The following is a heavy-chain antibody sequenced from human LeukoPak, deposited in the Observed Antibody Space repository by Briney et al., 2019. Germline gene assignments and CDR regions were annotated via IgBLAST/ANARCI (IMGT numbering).Heavy chain of an antibody. V-gene: IGHV3-23*01. CDR3: AKGSGYRPGGDAFDI. CDR1: GFTFSNYA. Sequence: EGSLRLSCAASGFTFSNYAMSWVRQAPGKGLEWVSAISGSGGSTYYADSVKGRFTISRDNSKNTLYLQMNSLRAEDTAVYYCAKGSGYRPGGDAFDIWGQGTMVTVSS. D-gene: IGHD5-24*01. J-gene: IGHJ3*02. CDR2: ISGSGGST.